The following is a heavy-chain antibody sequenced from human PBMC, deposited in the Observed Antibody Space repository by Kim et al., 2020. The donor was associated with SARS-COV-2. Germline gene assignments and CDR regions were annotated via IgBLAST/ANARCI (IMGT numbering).Heavy chain of an antibody. CDR1: GFTFSSYA. D-gene: IGHD6-6*01. CDR3: ARDGIAVRPGWFDP. Sequence: GGSLRLSCAASGFTFSSYAMHWVRQAPGKGLEWVAPVRDDGTNRYYADSVKGRFTISRDNSKNTLYLQMNSLRGEDTSVYYCARDGIAVRPGWFDPWGQGTLVTVSS. J-gene: IGHJ5*02. CDR2: VRDDGTNR. V-gene: IGHV3-30*02.